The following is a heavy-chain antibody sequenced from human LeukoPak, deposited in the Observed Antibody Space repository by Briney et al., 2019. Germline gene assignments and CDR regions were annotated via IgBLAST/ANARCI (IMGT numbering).Heavy chain of an antibody. CDR2: IIPIFGTA. Sequence: PGASVKVSCKASGGTFSSYAISWVRQAPGQGLEWMGGIIPIFGTANYAQKFQGRVTITADESTSTAYMELSSLRSEDTAVYYCARDQGAYSGYDPQYWGQGTLVTVSS. J-gene: IGHJ4*02. CDR1: GGTFSSYA. CDR3: ARDQGAYSGYDPQY. D-gene: IGHD5-12*01. V-gene: IGHV1-69*13.